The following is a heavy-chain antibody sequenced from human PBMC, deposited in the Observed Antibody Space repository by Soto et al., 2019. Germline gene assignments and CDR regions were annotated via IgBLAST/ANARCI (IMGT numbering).Heavy chain of an antibody. D-gene: IGHD6-13*01. Sequence: SETLSLTCAVYGGSFSGYYWSWIRQPPGKGLEWIGEINQGGSTNYNPSLKSRVTISVDTSKNQFSLKLSSVTAADTAVYYCARTYSSSWSPFDYWGQGTLVTVPQ. CDR3: ARTYSSSWSPFDY. CDR2: INQGGST. CDR1: GGSFSGYY. V-gene: IGHV4-34*01. J-gene: IGHJ4*02.